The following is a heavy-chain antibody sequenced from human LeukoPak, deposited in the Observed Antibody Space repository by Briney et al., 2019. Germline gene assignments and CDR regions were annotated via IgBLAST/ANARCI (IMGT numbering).Heavy chain of an antibody. CDR1: GYTFTSYD. Sequence: ASVKVSCKASGYTFTSYDINWVRQATGQGLEWMGWMNPNSGNTGYAQKFQGRVTMTRNTSISTAYMELSNLRPDDTAVYYCARRGCTTTDCYARFDFYGMDVWGQGTTVTVSS. V-gene: IGHV1-8*01. D-gene: IGHD2-2*01. J-gene: IGHJ6*02. CDR3: ARRGCTTTDCYARFDFYGMDV. CDR2: MNPNSGNT.